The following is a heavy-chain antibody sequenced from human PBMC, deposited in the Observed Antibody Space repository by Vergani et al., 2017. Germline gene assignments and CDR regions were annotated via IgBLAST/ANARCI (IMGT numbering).Heavy chain of an antibody. CDR1: GFTFSSYG. CDR3: ATTSWYSSSSKEMNSDY. CDR2: ISYDGSNK. D-gene: IGHD6-6*01. J-gene: IGHJ4*02. V-gene: IGHV3-30*03. Sequence: QVQLVESGGGVVQPGRSLRLSCAASGFTFSSYGMHWVRQAPGKGLEWVAVISYDGSNKYYADSVKGRFTISRDNSKNTLYLQMNSLRAEDTAVYYCATTSWYSSSSKEMNSDYGGQGTLVTVSS.